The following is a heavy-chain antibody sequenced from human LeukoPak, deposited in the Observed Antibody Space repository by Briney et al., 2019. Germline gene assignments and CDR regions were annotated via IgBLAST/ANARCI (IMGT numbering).Heavy chain of an antibody. CDR1: GFTFDDYA. CDR2: IIWNSGSI. D-gene: IGHD3-10*01. CDR3: AKGGGGYGSGSYKNSYYYMDV. J-gene: IGHJ6*03. Sequence: PGRSLRLSCAASGFTFDDYAMHWVRQAPGKGLEWVSGIIWNSGSIGYADSVKGRFTISRDNAKNSLYLQINSLRPEDTALYYCAKGGGGYGSGSYKNSYYYMDVWGKGTTVTISS. V-gene: IGHV3-9*01.